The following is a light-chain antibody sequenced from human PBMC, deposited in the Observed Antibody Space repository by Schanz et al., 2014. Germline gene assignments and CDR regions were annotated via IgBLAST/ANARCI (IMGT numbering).Light chain of an antibody. V-gene: IGKV3D-15*01. Sequence: ELVMTQSPATLSVSAGERATLSCRASQSVGSNYLAWYQQTPGQAPRLLISGASSRATGIPDRFSGSGSGTEFTLTISSLQSEDFAVYYCQQYNNWPRTFGQGTKVEIK. J-gene: IGKJ1*01. CDR3: QQYNNWPRT. CDR1: QSVGSN. CDR2: GAS.